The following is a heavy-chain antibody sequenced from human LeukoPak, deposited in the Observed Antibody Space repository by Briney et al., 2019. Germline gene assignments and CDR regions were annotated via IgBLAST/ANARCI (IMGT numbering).Heavy chain of an antibody. V-gene: IGHV1-2*02. CDR3: ARSLPWRYSYGTYYFDY. CDR1: GYILTGYY. CDR2: INPNSGGT. J-gene: IGHJ4*02. Sequence: GSSVKDSCQASGYILTGYYMHWVRQAPAQGLEWMGWINPNSGGTNYAQKFQGRVTMTRDTSISTAYMELSRLRSDDTAVYYCARSLPWRYSYGTYYFDYWGEGTLVTVSS. D-gene: IGHD5-18*01.